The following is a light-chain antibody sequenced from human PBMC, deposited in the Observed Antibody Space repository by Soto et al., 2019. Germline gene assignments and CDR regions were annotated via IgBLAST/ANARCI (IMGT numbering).Light chain of an antibody. Sequence: QSVLTQPPSASGTPGQRVTISCSGSSSNIGSNTVNWYQQLPGTAPKLLIYSNNQRPSGVPDRFSGSKSGTSASLAISGLQSEDEAAYYCAAWDDSLNGFYVFGTGTKVT. J-gene: IGLJ1*01. CDR3: AAWDDSLNGFYV. CDR2: SNN. CDR1: SSNIGSNT. V-gene: IGLV1-44*01.